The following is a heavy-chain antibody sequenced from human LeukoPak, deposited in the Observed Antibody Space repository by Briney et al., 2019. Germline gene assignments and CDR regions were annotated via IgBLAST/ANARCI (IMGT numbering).Heavy chain of an antibody. CDR1: GFTFDDYG. V-gene: IGHV3-20*04. D-gene: IGHD7-27*01. CDR2: INWNGGST. J-gene: IGHJ4*02. CDR3: APRAETGDLNY. Sequence: GGSLRLSCAASGFTFDDYGMSWVRQAPGKGLEWVSGINWNGGSTGYADSVKGRFTISRDNSKNTLYLQMNSLRAEDTAVYYCAPRAETGDLNYWGQGTLVTVSS.